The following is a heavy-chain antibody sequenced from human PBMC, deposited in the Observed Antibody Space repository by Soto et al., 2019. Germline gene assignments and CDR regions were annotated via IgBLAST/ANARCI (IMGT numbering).Heavy chain of an antibody. CDR2: ISYDGSNK. J-gene: IGHJ6*02. D-gene: IGHD3-3*01. CDR3: ARDREIHYDISSAPCYYGMDV. V-gene: IGHV3-30-3*01. CDR1: GFTFSSYA. Sequence: QVQLVESGGGVVQPGRSLRLSCAASGFTFSSYAMHWVRQAPGKGLEWVAVISYDGSNKYYADSVKGRFTISRDNSKNTLYLQMNSLRAEDTAVYYCARDREIHYDISSAPCYYGMDVWGQGTTVTVSS.